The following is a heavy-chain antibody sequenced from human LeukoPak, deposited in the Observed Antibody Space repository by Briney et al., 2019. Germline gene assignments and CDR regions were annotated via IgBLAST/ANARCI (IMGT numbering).Heavy chain of an antibody. D-gene: IGHD3-10*01. CDR3: AKEGALLWFGELPHPPDY. J-gene: IGHJ4*02. CDR1: GFTFSSYA. CDR2: ISGSGGST. Sequence: GGSLRLSCAASGFTFSSYAMSWVRQAPGKGLEWVSAISGSGGSTYYADSVKGRFTISRDNSKNTPYLQMNSLRAEDTAVYYCAKEGALLWFGELPHPPDYWGQGTLVTVSS. V-gene: IGHV3-23*01.